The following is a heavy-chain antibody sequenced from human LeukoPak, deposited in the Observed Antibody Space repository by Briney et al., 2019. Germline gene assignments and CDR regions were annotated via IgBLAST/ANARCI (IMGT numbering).Heavy chain of an antibody. V-gene: IGHV4-4*07. Sequence: TSETLSLTCTVSGGSISSYYWSWIRQPAGKGLEWLGRIYSSGSYNYNPSLKSRVTMSVDTSKNHFSLRLSSVTAADTAVYYCARLFPAAGTPYYYIMDVWGQGTRSPSP. CDR2: IYSSGSY. J-gene: IGHJ6*02. D-gene: IGHD6-13*01. CDR3: ARLFPAAGTPYYYIMDV. CDR1: GGSISSYY.